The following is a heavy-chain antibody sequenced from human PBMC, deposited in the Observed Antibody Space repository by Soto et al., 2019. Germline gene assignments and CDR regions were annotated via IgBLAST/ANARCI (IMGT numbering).Heavy chain of an antibody. CDR1: GFTFHDYA. D-gene: IGHD1-1*01. J-gene: IGHJ6*02. CDR2: ISWNSGNI. V-gene: IGHV3-9*01. CDR3: AILEKGGMDV. Sequence: EVQLVESGGGLVQPGRSLRLSCAASGFTFHDYALHWVRQAPGKGLEWVSGISWNSGNIGYGDSVKGRFTISRDNAKNSLYVQMNSLRVEDTALYYCAILEKGGMDVWGQGTTVTVSS.